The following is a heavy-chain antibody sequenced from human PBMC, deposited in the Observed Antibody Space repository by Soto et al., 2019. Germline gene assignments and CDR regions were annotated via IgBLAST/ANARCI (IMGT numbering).Heavy chain of an antibody. CDR3: ARGYCSGGSCWYYFDY. Sequence: EFLKISFKGSGYSFTSYWIGWVRLIPGKGLEWMGIIYPGDSDTRYSPSFQGQVTISADKSISTAYLQWSSLKASDTAMYYCARGYCSGGSCWYYFDYWGQGTLVTVSS. V-gene: IGHV5-51*01. CDR2: IYPGDSDT. D-gene: IGHD2-15*01. J-gene: IGHJ4*02. CDR1: GYSFTSYW.